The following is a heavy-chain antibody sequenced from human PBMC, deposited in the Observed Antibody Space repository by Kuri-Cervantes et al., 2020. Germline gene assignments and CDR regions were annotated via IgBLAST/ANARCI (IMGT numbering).Heavy chain of an antibody. CDR2: ISYDGSNK. CDR3: TTFSKGWLYFDY. Sequence: GESLKISCAASGFTFSSYAMHWVRQAPGKGLEWVAVISYDGSNKYYADSVKGRFTISRDNSKNTLYLQMNSLKTEDTAVYYCTTFSKGWLYFDYWGQGTLVTVSS. CDR1: GFTFSSYA. J-gene: IGHJ4*02. D-gene: IGHD3-3*02. V-gene: IGHV3-30-3*01.